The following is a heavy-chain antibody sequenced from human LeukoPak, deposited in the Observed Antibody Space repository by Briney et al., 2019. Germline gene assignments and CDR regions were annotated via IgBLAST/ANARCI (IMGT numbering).Heavy chain of an antibody. D-gene: IGHD3-9*01. CDR1: GFTFSSYA. J-gene: IGHJ6*02. CDR3: AKSFDWSDYYYRMDV. V-gene: IGHV3-23*01. CDR2: ISGSGGST. Sequence: PGASLRLSCAASGFTFSSYAMSWVRQAPGKGLEWVSAISGSGGSTYYADSVKGRFTISRDNSKNTLYLQMNSLRAEDTAVYYCAKSFDWSDYYYRMDVWGQGTTVTV.